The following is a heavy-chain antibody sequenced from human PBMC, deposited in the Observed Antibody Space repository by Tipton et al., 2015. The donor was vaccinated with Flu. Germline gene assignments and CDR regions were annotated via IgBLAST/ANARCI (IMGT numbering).Heavy chain of an antibody. Sequence: TLSLTCTVSGGSISSYYWSWIRQPPGKGLEWIGYIYYSGSTNYNPSLKSRVTISVDTSKNQFSLKLSSVTAADTAVYYCASSSPMPPALSADYWYFDLWGRGTLVAVSS. CDR1: GGSISSYY. J-gene: IGHJ2*01. CDR2: IYYSGST. CDR3: ASSSPMPPALSADYWYFDL. V-gene: IGHV4-59*01. D-gene: IGHD2-2*01.